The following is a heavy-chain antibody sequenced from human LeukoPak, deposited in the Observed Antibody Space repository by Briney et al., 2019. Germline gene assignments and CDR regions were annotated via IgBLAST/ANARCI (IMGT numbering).Heavy chain of an antibody. V-gene: IGHV1-69*04. J-gene: IGHJ5*02. D-gene: IGHD4/OR15-4a*01. CDR1: GGTFSSYA. CDR2: IIPILGIA. CDR3: TRLHDYGDYRCWFDP. Sequence: ASVKVSCKASGGTFSSYAISWVRQAPGQGLEWMGRIIPILGIANYAQKFQGRVTITADKSTSTAYMELSSLRSEDTAVYYCTRLHDYGDYRCWFDPWGQGTLVTVSS.